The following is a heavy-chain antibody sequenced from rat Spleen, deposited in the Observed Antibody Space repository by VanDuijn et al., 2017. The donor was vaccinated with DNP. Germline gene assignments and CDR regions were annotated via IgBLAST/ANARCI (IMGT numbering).Heavy chain of an antibody. V-gene: IGHV5-19*01. CDR3: ARDLEHY. J-gene: IGHJ2*01. CDR2: ISTSGGST. CDR1: GFSLINYG. Sequence: VQLKESGPGLLQPSQTLSLTCTVSGFSLINYGMAWVRQAPKKGLEWVATISTSGGSTYYRDSVKGRFTISRDNAKSTLYLQMDSLRSEDTATYYCARDLEHYWGQGVMVTVSS.